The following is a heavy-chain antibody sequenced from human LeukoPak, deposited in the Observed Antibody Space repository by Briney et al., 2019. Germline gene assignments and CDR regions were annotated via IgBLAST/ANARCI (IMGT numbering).Heavy chain of an antibody. Sequence: GDSLRLSCSGSGFIVGEYGMSWVRQPPGKGLQWVSGISRSGATTGYADSVKGRFTISRDNAKNFVYLRMDRLRAEDTALYYCARIDPVGRTWGQGTLVIVSA. J-gene: IGHJ4*02. V-gene: IGHV3-20*04. CDR3: ARIDPVGRT. CDR2: ISRSGATT. CDR1: GFIVGEYG. D-gene: IGHD1-26*01.